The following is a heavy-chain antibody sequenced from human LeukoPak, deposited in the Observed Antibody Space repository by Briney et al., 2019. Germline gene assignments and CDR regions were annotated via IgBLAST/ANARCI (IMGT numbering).Heavy chain of an antibody. J-gene: IGHJ2*01. CDR2: INPNSGGT. CDR1: GYTFTGYY. Sequence: ASVKVSCKASGYTFTGYYMHWVRQAPGQGLEWMGWINPNSGGTNYAQKFQGRVTMTRDTSISTAYMELSRLRSDDTAVYYCAREWDSSGYYYERYFDLWGRGTLVTVSS. CDR3: AREWDSSGYYYERYFDL. V-gene: IGHV1-2*02. D-gene: IGHD3-22*01.